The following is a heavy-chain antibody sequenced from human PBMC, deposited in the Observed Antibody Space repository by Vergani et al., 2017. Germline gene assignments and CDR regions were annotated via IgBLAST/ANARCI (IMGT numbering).Heavy chain of an antibody. CDR2: ISSSSSYT. J-gene: IGHJ6*02. D-gene: IGHD5-18*01. CDR3: ARDVQLWSHYYYYGMDV. Sequence: VQLLESGGGLVQPGGSLRLSCAASGFTFSDYYMSWIRQAPGKGLEWVSYISSSSSYTNYADSVKGRFTISRDNAKNSLYLQMNSLRAEDTAVYYCARDVQLWSHYYYYGMDVWGQGTTVTVSS. CDR1: GFTFSDYY. V-gene: IGHV3-11*06.